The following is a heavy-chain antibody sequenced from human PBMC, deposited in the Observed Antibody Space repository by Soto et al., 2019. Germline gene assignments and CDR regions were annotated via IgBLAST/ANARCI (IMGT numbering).Heavy chain of an antibody. J-gene: IGHJ4*02. D-gene: IGHD1-7*01. CDR3: VKLRLELLYLDS. CDR2: ISASGDNT. CDR1: GFTFNRYG. V-gene: IGHV3-23*01. Sequence: PGGSLRLSCAASGFTFNRYGMSWVRQAPGKGLGWVSAISASGDNTYYADSVKGRFTTSRDSSNNTLYLQMNSLRADDTALYYCVKLRLELLYLDSWGLGALVTVSS.